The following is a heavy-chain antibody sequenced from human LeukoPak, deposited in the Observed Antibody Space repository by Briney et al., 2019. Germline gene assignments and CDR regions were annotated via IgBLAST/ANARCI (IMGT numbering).Heavy chain of an antibody. CDR1: GYTFTSYG. V-gene: IGHV1-18*01. CDR3: ARGRRVQGYYYYYMDV. J-gene: IGHJ6*03. D-gene: IGHD1-1*01. CDR2: ISAYNGNT. Sequence: ASVKVSCKAPGYTFTSYGISWVRQAPGQGLEWMGWISAYNGNTNYAQKLQGRVTMTTDTSTSTAYMELRSLRSDDTAVYYCARGRRVQGYYYYYMDVWGKGTTVTVSS.